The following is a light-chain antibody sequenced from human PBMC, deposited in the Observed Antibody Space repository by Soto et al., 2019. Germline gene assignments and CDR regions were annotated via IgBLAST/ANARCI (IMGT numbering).Light chain of an antibody. Sequence: QSALTQPASVSGSPGQSITLSCTGTSSDVGSYNLVSWYQQHPVKAPKLMIYEGSKRPSGVSNRFSGSKSGNTASLTISGLQAEDEADYYCCSFAGSSTCVFGTGTKLTVL. CDR1: SSDVGSYNL. CDR2: EGS. V-gene: IGLV2-23*01. J-gene: IGLJ1*01. CDR3: CSFAGSSTCV.